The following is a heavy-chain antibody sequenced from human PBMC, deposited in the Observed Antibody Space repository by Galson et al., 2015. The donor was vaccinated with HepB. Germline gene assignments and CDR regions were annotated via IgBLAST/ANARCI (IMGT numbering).Heavy chain of an antibody. CDR1: GFTFSGSA. CDR3: ARLGDFSGYSSR. D-gene: IGHD6-13*01. CDR2: IRSEANNYAT. Sequence: SLRLSCAASGFTFSGSAIHWVRQASGKGPEWVGRIRSEANNYATSYVPSLEGRFTISRDDSKNMAYLHMRSLKSEDTAVYYCARLGDFSGYSSRWGQGTLVTVSS. V-gene: IGHV3-73*01. J-gene: IGHJ4*01.